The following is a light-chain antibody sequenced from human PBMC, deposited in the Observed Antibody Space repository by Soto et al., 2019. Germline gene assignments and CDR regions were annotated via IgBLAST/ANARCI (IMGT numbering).Light chain of an antibody. CDR1: QSVSSAY. V-gene: IGKV3-20*01. J-gene: IGKJ1*01. CDR2: GTS. CDR3: LQYATSRWT. Sequence: EIVLTQSPGTLSLSPGERATLSCRASQSVSSAYLAWYQQKPGQTPRLLIYGTSTRATGVPGRFSGSGSGTDFTLTISRLEPEDFAVYYCLQYATSRWTFGPGTKVEI.